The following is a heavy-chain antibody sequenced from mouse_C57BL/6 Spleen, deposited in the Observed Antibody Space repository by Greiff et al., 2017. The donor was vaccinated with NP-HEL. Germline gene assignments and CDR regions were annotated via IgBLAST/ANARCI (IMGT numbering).Heavy chain of an antibody. D-gene: IGHD3-1*01. CDR2: IDPSDSYT. CDR1: GYTFTSYW. Sequence: QVQLKQPGAELVMPGASVKLSCKASGYTFTSYWMHWVKQRPGQGLEWIGEIDPSDSYTNYNQKFKGKSTLTVDKSSSTAYMQLSSLTSEDSAVYYCARSGYSGYFDYWGQGTTLTVSS. V-gene: IGHV1-69*01. CDR3: ARSGYSGYFDY. J-gene: IGHJ2*01.